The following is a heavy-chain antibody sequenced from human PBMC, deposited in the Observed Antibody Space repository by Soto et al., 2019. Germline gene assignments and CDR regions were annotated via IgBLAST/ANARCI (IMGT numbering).Heavy chain of an antibody. CDR2: IIPILGIA. V-gene: IGHV1-69*02. Sequence: SVKVSCKASGGTFSSYTISWVRQAPGQGLEWMGRIIPILGIANYAQKFQGRVTITADKSTSTAYMELSSLRSEDTAVYYCASDVYYYDSSGYYYSDYRGQRTPVTVSS. J-gene: IGHJ4*02. CDR3: ASDVYYYDSSGYYYSDY. D-gene: IGHD3-22*01. CDR1: GGTFSSYT.